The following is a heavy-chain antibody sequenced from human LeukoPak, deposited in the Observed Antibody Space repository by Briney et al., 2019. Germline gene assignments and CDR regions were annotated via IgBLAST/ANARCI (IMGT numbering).Heavy chain of an antibody. J-gene: IGHJ4*02. CDR1: GFTFTSYS. V-gene: IGHV3-21*01. CDR2: ISGGGGST. CDR3: ARGFGIAAAGQQGDY. Sequence: GGSLRLSCAASGFTFTSYSMNWVRQAPGKGLEWVSTISGGGGSTYYADSVKGRFTISRDNAKNSLYLQMNSLRAEDTAVYYCARGFGIAAAGQQGDYWGQGTLVTVSS. D-gene: IGHD6-13*01.